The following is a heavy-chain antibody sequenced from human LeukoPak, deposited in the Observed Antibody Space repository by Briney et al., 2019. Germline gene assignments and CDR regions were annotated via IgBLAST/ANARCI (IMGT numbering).Heavy chain of an antibody. J-gene: IGHJ4*02. CDR3: ARDLGSGSYLVFDQ. CDR2: IYTSGST. CDR1: GGSISSYH. Sequence: SETLSLTCTVSGGSISSYHWSWIRQPAGKGLEWIGRIYTSGSTNYNPSPKSRVTMSVDTSKNQFSLKLSSVTAADTAVYYCARDLGSGSYLVFDQWGQGTLVTVSS. D-gene: IGHD1-26*01. V-gene: IGHV4-4*07.